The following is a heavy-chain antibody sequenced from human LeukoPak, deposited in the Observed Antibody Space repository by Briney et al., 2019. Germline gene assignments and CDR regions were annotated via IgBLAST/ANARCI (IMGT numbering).Heavy chain of an antibody. CDR2: INPNSGDT. D-gene: IGHD4-17*01. CDR1: GYTFTGYY. CDR3: ARLYGDYGFDY. J-gene: IGHJ4*02. Sequence: ASVKLSCKASGYTFTGYYMHWVRQAPGQGLEWMGWINPNSGDTNYAQKFQGRVTMTRDTSISTAYMELSRLRSDDTAVYYCARLYGDYGFDYWGQGTLVTVSS. V-gene: IGHV1-2*02.